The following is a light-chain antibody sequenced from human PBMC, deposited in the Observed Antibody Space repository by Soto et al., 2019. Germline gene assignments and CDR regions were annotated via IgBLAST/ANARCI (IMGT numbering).Light chain of an antibody. CDR1: SSDVGGYNY. Sequence: QSVLTQPASVSGSPGQSITICCTGTSSDVGGYNYVSWYQQHPGKAPKFMIYDVSNRPSGVSTRFSGSKSGNTASLTISGLQADDEADYYCNSYTTSNTRQIVFGTGTKVTFL. J-gene: IGLJ1*01. CDR2: DVS. V-gene: IGLV2-14*01. CDR3: NSYTTSNTRQIV.